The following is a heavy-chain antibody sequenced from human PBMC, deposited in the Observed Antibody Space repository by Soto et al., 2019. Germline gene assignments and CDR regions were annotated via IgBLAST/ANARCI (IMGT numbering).Heavy chain of an antibody. J-gene: IGHJ5*02. Sequence: ASVKVSCKASGYTFTSYGISWVRQAPGQGLEWMGWINVYNGHANYAQNLQGRVTMTTDTSTSTAYMDLRSLISDDTAVYYCARLYSSRGRYNWIDPCGQGTGVTV. CDR3: ARLYSSRGRYNWIDP. CDR2: INVYNGHA. V-gene: IGHV1-18*01. CDR1: GYTFTSYG. D-gene: IGHD6-13*01.